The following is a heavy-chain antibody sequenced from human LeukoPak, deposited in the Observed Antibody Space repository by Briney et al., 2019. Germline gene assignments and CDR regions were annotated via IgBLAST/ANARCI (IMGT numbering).Heavy chain of an antibody. Sequence: SETLSLTCSVSGDSITYFYWSWIRQAAGKGLEWIGRFSSSGSTDYNASLKSRVTMSVDTSKNQLSLKVISVTAADTAVYYCARRVRGSYYYYYYMDVWGKGTTVTVSS. CDR1: GDSITYFY. CDR2: FSSSGST. V-gene: IGHV4-4*07. CDR3: ARRVRGSYYYYYYMDV. D-gene: IGHD3-10*01. J-gene: IGHJ6*03.